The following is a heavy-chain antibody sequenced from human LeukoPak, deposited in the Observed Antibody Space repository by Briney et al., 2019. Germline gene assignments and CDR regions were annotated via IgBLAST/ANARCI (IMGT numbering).Heavy chain of an antibody. Sequence: SETLSLTCTVSGGSIGWDYWSWIRQSAGKGLEWIGRIYKSGSTNYNPSSRRRVTISVDTSKNQFSLHVTSVTAADTAVYYCAREEYFQDSNGYSYYFHSWGQGSLVTVSS. D-gene: IGHD3-22*01. CDR1: GGSIGWDY. CDR3: AREEYFQDSNGYSYYFHS. CDR2: IYKSGST. J-gene: IGHJ4*02. V-gene: IGHV4-4*07.